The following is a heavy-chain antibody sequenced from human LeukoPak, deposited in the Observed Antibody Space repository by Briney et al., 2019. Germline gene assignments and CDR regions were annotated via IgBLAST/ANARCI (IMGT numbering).Heavy chain of an antibody. Sequence: PSETLSLTCAVYGGSFSDYYWNWIRQPPGKGLEWIGEINHSGSTNYNPSLKSRVTMSVDTFENQFSLTLSSVTAADTAVDYCARVQDFETRGYYLGYWGHGTLVTVSS. CDR3: ARVQDFETRGYYLGY. CDR1: GGSFSDYY. CDR2: INHSGST. J-gene: IGHJ4*01. D-gene: IGHD3-22*01. V-gene: IGHV4-34*01.